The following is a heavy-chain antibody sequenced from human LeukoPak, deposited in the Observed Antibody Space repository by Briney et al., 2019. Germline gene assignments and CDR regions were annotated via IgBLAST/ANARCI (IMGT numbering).Heavy chain of an antibody. CDR2: INPNSGGT. J-gene: IGHJ4*02. CDR3: ARAGITMVRGVIAHFDY. CDR1: GYTFTGYY. D-gene: IGHD3-10*01. Sequence: ASVKVSCKASGYTFTGYYVHWVRQAPGQGLEWMGWINPNSGGTNYAQKFQGRVTMTRDTSISTAYMELSRLRSDDTAVYYCARAGITMVRGVIAHFDYWGQGTLVTVSS. V-gene: IGHV1-2*02.